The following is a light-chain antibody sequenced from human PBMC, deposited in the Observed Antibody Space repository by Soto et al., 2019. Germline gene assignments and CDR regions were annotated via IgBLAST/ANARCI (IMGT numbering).Light chain of an antibody. J-gene: IGKJ3*01. CDR2: GAS. CDR1: QSVSSSY. V-gene: IGKV3-20*01. Sequence: EIVLTRSPGTLSLSPGERATLSCRASQSVSSSYLAWYQQKPGQAPRLPIYGASSRATGIPDRFSGSGSGTDFTLTISRLEPEDFAVYYCQQYGSSLFTFGPGTKVDIK. CDR3: QQYGSSLFT.